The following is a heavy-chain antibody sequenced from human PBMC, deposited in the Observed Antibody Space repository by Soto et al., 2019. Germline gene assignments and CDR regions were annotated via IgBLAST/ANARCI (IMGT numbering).Heavy chain of an antibody. CDR3: AREVIAVAGSYFDY. J-gene: IGHJ4*02. V-gene: IGHV3-11*01. CDR1: GFTFSDYY. CDR2: ISSRGSTI. D-gene: IGHD6-19*01. Sequence: QVQLVESGGGLVKPGGSLRLSCAASGFTFSDYYMCWIRQAPGKGLEGGSYISSRGSTIYYADSVKGRFTISRDNAKNSLYLQMNSLRAEDTAVYYCAREVIAVAGSYFDYWGQGTLVTVSS.